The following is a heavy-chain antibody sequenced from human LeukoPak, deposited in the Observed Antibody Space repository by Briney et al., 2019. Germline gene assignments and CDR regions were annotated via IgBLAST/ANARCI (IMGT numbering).Heavy chain of an antibody. CDR2: INPNSGGT. Sequence: ASVKVSCKASGYTFTGYYMHWVRQAPGHGLEWMGWINPNSGGTNYAQKFQGRVTMTRDTSISTAYMELSRLRSDDTAVYYCARGTDGYNEGYFDYWGQGTLVTVSS. J-gene: IGHJ4*02. CDR3: ARGTDGYNEGYFDY. D-gene: IGHD5-24*01. CDR1: GYTFTGYY. V-gene: IGHV1-2*02.